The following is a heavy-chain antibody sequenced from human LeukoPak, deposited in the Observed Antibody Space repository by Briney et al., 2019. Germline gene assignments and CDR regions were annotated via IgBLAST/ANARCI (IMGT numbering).Heavy chain of an antibody. CDR1: GGSISSYY. J-gene: IGHJ3*02. CDR3: ASSEYRPGTTDAFDI. D-gene: IGHD1-1*01. CDR2: IYTSGST. V-gene: IGHV4-4*07. Sequence: SETLSLTCTVSGGSISSYYWSWIRQPAGKGLEWIGRIYTSGSTNYNPSLKGRVTMSVDTSKNQFSLKLSSVTAADTAVYYCASSEYRPGTTDAFDIWGQGTMVTVSS.